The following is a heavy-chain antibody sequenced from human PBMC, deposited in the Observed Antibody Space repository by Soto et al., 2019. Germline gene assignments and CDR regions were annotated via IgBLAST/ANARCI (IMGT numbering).Heavy chain of an antibody. J-gene: IGHJ5*02. CDR3: ARDIVVVPAANNWFGP. D-gene: IGHD2-2*01. V-gene: IGHV1-18*01. CDR1: GYTFTSYG. Sequence: ASVKVSCKASGYTFTSYGISWVRQAPGQGLEWMGWISAYNGNTNYAQKLQGRVTMTTDTSTSTAYMELRSLRSDDTAVYYCARDIVVVPAANNWFGPWGQGTLVTVSS. CDR2: ISAYNGNT.